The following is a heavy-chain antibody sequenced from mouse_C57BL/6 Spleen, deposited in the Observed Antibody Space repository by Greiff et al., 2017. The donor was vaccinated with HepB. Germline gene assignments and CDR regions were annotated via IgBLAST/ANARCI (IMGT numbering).Heavy chain of an antibody. CDR3: ARSGGYGSSEYFDV. Sequence: VKLMDSGAELVKPGASVKISCKASGYAFSSYWMNWVKQRPGKGLEWIGQIYPGDGDTNYNGKFKGKATLTADKSSSTAYMQLSSLTSEDSAVYFCARSGGYGSSEYFDVWGTGTTVTVSS. CDR2: IYPGDGDT. D-gene: IGHD1-1*01. J-gene: IGHJ1*03. CDR1: GYAFSSYW. V-gene: IGHV1-80*01.